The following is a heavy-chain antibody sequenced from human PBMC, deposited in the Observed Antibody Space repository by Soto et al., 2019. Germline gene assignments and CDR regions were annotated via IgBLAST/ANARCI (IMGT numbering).Heavy chain of an antibody. D-gene: IGHD2-15*01. CDR2: IYWDDDK. CDR1: GFSLSTSGVG. Sequence: QITLKESGPTLVKPTQTLTLTCTFSGFSLSTSGVGVGWIRQPPGKALEWLALIYWDDDKRYSPSLKSRLTITKDTSKNQVVLTMTNMDPVDTATYYCAHRNLVVAATWDLGFNWFDPWGQGTLVTVSS. J-gene: IGHJ5*02. V-gene: IGHV2-5*02. CDR3: AHRNLVVAATWDLGFNWFDP.